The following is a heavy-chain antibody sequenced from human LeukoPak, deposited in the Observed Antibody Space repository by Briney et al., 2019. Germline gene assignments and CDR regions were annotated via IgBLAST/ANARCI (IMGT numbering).Heavy chain of an antibody. D-gene: IGHD4-17*01. CDR3: ARDPVTTVTRPYWYFDL. CDR1: GGTFSSYA. CDR2: IIPILGIA. Sequence: ASVKVSCKASGGTFSSYAISWVRQAPGQGLEWMGRIIPILGIANYAQKFQGRVTITADKSTSTAYMELSSLRSEDTAVYYCARDPVTTVTRPYWYFDLWGRGTLVTVSS. J-gene: IGHJ2*01. V-gene: IGHV1-69*04.